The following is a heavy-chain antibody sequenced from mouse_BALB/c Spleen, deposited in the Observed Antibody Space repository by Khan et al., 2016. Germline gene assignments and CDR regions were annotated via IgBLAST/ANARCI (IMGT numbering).Heavy chain of an antibody. J-gene: IGHJ1*01. Sequence: EVQLLETGGGLVQPGGSRGLSCEGSGFTFSGFWMSWVRQTPGKTLEWIGDINSDGSAINYAPSIKDRFTIFRDNDKSTLYLQMSNVRSEDTATXFCMRYDGYYWYFDIWGARTTVTVSS. CDR1: GFTFSGFW. CDR3: MRYDGYYWYFDI. CDR2: INSDGSAI. D-gene: IGHD2-3*01. V-gene: IGHV11-2*02.